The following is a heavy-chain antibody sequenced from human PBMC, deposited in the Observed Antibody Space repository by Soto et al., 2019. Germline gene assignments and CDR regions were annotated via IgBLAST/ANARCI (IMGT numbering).Heavy chain of an antibody. CDR3: ARQHPLDSRVWYD. V-gene: IGHV5-51*01. CDR2: IYPRDSDI. D-gene: IGHD6-19*01. J-gene: IGHJ4*02. Sequence: PGESLKISCNVFGDSFTGFWIGWVRQMPGKGLEWVASIYPRDSDIRYNPSFQGQVTISADRSTTTAYLQWSSLKASDTAIYYCARQHPLDSRVWYDWGQGTLVTVSS. CDR1: GDSFTGFW.